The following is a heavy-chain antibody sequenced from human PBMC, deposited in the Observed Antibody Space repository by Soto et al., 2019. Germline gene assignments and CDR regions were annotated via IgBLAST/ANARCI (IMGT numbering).Heavy chain of an antibody. CDR2: ISSSSSYI. V-gene: IGHV3-21*01. CDR3: ARRERYSYDSSGSKSLYYGMDV. Sequence: EVQLVESGGGLVKPGGSLRRSCAASGFTFSSYSMNWVRQAPGKGLEWVSSISSSSSYIYYADSVKGRFTISRDNAKNSLYRQMNSLRAEDTAVYYCARRERYSYDSSGSKSLYYGMDVWGQGTTVTVSS. J-gene: IGHJ6*02. D-gene: IGHD3-22*01. CDR1: GFTFSSYS.